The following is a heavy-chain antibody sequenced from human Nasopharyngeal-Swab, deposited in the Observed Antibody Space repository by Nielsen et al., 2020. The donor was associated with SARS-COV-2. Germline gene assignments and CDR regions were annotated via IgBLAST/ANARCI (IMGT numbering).Heavy chain of an antibody. J-gene: IGHJ5*02. CDR3: ASSAVVANINGWFDP. D-gene: IGHD5-12*01. Sequence: WIRQPPGKGLEWIGYIYYSGSTYYNPSLKSRVTISVDTSKNQFSLKLSSVTAADTAVYYCASSAVVANINGWFDPWGQGTLVNRLL. V-gene: IGHV4-31*02. CDR2: IYYSGST.